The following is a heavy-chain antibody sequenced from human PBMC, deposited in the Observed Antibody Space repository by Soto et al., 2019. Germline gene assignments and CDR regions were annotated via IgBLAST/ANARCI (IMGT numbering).Heavy chain of an antibody. Sequence: SLRLSCAASGFSFDDYAMHWGRQAPGKGLEWVTGISWNSGTIGYEDSVKGRFTISRDNAKNSLYLQMNSLRAEDTALYYYARDPLRPNYWGQGTLVTVSS. CDR2: ISWNSGTI. V-gene: IGHV3-9*01. CDR1: GFSFDDYA. CDR3: ARDPLRPNY. J-gene: IGHJ4*02.